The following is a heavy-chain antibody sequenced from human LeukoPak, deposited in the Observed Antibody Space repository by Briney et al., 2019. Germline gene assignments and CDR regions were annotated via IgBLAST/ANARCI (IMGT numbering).Heavy chain of an antibody. J-gene: IGHJ4*02. CDR3: ARGMYYYGSGSSFDN. CDR1: GFIFSSYD. D-gene: IGHD3-10*01. CDR2: ISSSSSYI. V-gene: IGHV3-21*01. Sequence: PGGSLRLSCAASGFIFSSYDMNWVRQAPGKGLEWVSSISSSSSYIYYADSVKGRFTIYRDNAKNSLYLQMNSLRADDTAVYYCARGMYYYGSGSSFDNWGQGTLVTVSS.